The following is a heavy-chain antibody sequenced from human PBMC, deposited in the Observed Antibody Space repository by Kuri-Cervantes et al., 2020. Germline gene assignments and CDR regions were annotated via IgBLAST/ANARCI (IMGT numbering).Heavy chain of an antibody. J-gene: IGHJ5*02. Sequence: GESLKISCAASGFTFSSYDMHWVRQPTGKGLEWVSSIATAGATYYSGSLKGRITISRENAKSSVYLQINSLRADDTALYYCARGLRGGLDPWGQGTLVTVSS. CDR2: IATAGAT. CDR1: GFTFSSYD. V-gene: IGHV3-13*01. CDR3: ARGLRGGLDP. D-gene: IGHD5/OR15-5a*01.